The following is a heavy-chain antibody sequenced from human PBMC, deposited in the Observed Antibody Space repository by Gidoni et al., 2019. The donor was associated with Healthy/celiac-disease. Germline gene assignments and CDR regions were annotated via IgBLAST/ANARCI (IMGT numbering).Heavy chain of an antibody. V-gene: IGHV3-64D*06. CDR3: VKPQDIVVVPAAIELTAFDI. CDR1: GFTFRSYA. Sequence: EVQLVESGGGLVQPGGSLRLSCSASGFTFRSYAMHWVRQAPGKVLEYVSAISSNGGSTYYADSVKGRFTISRDNTKNTLYLQMSSLRAEDTAVYYCVKPQDIVVVPAAIELTAFDIWGQGTMVTVSS. D-gene: IGHD2-2*01. CDR2: ISSNGGST. J-gene: IGHJ3*02.